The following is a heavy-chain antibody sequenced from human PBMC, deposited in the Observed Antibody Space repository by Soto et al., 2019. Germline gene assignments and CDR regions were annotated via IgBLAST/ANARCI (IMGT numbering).Heavy chain of an antibody. V-gene: IGHV4-30-4*01. J-gene: IGHJ4*02. CDR2: IYYSGST. CDR1: GGSISSGDYS. Sequence: PSETLSLTCTVSGGSISSGDYSWSWIRQPPGKGMEWIGYIYYSGSTYYNPSLKSRVTISVDTSKNQFSLKLSSVTAADTAVYYFARVGEGYDSSGYYPDYWGQGTLVTVSS. CDR3: ARVGEGYDSSGYYPDY. D-gene: IGHD3-22*01.